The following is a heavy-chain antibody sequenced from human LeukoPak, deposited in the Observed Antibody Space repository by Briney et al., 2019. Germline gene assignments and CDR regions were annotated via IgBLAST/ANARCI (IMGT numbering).Heavy chain of an antibody. D-gene: IGHD6-19*01. CDR3: AKMPVSYSSGWTNFDY. CDR1: GFTFDDYA. V-gene: IGHV3-9*01. J-gene: IGHJ4*02. Sequence: GRSLRLSCAASGFTFDDYAMHWVRQAPGKGLEWVSGISWNSGSIGYADSVKGRFTISRDNSKNTLYLQMNSLRAGDTAVYFCAKMPVSYSSGWTNFDYWGQGTLVTVSS. CDR2: ISWNSGSI.